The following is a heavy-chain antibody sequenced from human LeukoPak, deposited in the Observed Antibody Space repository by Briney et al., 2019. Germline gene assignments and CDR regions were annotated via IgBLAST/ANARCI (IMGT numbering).Heavy chain of an antibody. CDR3: ARRHAASWFDP. Sequence: KPSETLSLTCTVSGGSISSSSYYWGWIRQPPGKGLEWIGSIYYSGSTYYNPSLKSRVTISVDTSKNQFSLKLSSVTAADTAVYYCARRHAASWFDPWGQGTLVTVSS. J-gene: IGHJ5*02. CDR1: GGSISSSSYY. CDR2: IYYSGST. V-gene: IGHV4-39*01.